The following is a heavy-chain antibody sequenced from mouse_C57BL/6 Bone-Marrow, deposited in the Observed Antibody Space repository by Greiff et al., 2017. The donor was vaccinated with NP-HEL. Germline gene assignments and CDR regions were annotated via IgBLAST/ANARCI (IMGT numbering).Heavy chain of an antibody. Sequence: QVQLQQPGAELVRPGSSVKLSCKASGYTFTSYWMHWVKQRPIQGLEWIGNIYPSDSETHYNQKFKDKATLTVDKSSSTAYMQLSSLTSEDSAVYYCARDGRWYFDVWGTVTTVTVSS. D-gene: IGHD1-1*01. V-gene: IGHV1-52*01. J-gene: IGHJ1*03. CDR3: ARDGRWYFDV. CDR2: IYPSDSET. CDR1: GYTFTSYW.